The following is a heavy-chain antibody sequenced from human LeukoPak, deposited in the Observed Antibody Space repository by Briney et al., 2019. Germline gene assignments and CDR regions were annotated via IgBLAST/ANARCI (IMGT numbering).Heavy chain of an antibody. CDR3: ATTVLPVGEIIVVVTAILPDY. J-gene: IGHJ4*02. CDR1: GFTFSSYA. CDR2: ISYDGSNK. V-gene: IGHV3-30*04. Sequence: GGSLRLSCSASGFTFSSYAMHWVRQAPGKGLEWVAVISYDGSNKYYADSVKGRFTISRDNSKNTLYLQMNSLRAEDTAVYYCATTVLPVGEIIVVVTAILPDYWGQGTLVTVSS. D-gene: IGHD2-21*02.